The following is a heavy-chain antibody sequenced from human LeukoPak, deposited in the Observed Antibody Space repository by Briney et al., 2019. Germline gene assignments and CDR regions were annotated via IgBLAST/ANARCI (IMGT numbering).Heavy chain of an antibody. CDR1: GYSFTSYW. CDR3: ARPAHLQPGIAAAGTDPHFDY. D-gene: IGHD6-13*01. J-gene: IGHJ4*02. Sequence: GESLKISCKGSGYSFTSYWIGWVRQMPGRGLEWMGIIYPGDSDTRYSPSFQGQVTISADKSISTAYLQWSSLKASDTAMYYCARPAHLQPGIAAAGTDPHFDYWGQGTLVTVSS. CDR2: IYPGDSDT. V-gene: IGHV5-51*01.